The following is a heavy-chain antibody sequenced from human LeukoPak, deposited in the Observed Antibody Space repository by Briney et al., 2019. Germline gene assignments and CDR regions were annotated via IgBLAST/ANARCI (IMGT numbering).Heavy chain of an antibody. Sequence: PGGSLRLSCAASGFTFDDYAMHWVRQAPGKGLKWVAFIHYDGSNKYYADSVKGRFTISRDNSKNTLYLQVISLRPEDTAVYYCAKDQLGYCSSTSCYASDYWGQGTLVTVSS. D-gene: IGHD2-2*01. CDR2: IHYDGSNK. CDR1: GFTFDDYA. V-gene: IGHV3-30*02. J-gene: IGHJ4*02. CDR3: AKDQLGYCSSTSCYASDY.